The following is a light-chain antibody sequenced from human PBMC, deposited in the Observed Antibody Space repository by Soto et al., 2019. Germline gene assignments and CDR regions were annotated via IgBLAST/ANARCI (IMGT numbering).Light chain of an antibody. CDR3: SSYTSSTAYV. Sequence: QYALTRPASVSGSPGQSITSSCTGTSSDVGGYNYVSWYQLHPGKAPKLILYEVTNRPSGVSDRFSGSKSGNTASLTISGLQAEDEADYYCSSYTSSTAYVFGTGTKVTVL. J-gene: IGLJ1*01. CDR1: SSDVGGYNY. CDR2: EVT. V-gene: IGLV2-14*01.